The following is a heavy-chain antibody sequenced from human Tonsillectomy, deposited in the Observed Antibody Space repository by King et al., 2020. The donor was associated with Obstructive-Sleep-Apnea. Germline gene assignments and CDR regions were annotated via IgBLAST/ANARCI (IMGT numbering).Heavy chain of an antibody. CDR1: GGSISSGGYY. D-gene: IGHD3-9*01. V-gene: IGHV4-31*03. Sequence: QLQESGPGLVKPSQTLSLTCTVSGGSISSGGYYWNWIRQHPGKGLEWIGYIYYSGSTYYNPSLKSRVTISVDTSKNQFSLKLRSVTAADTAVYYCARPPYYDILTGYSPYFDYWGPGTLVTVSS. CDR3: ARPPYYDILTGYSPYFDY. J-gene: IGHJ4*02. CDR2: IYYSGST.